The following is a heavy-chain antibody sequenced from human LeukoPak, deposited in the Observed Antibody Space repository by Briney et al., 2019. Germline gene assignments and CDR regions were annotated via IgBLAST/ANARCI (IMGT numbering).Heavy chain of an antibody. D-gene: IGHD2-2*02. CDR2: IKQDGSEK. Sequence: PGGSLRLSCAASGFTFSSYWMSWVRQAPGKGLEWVANIKQDGSEKYYVDSVKGRFTISRDNAKNSLYLQMNSLRAEDTAVYYCARVVPAAIGAFDIWGQGTMVTVSS. CDR1: GFTFSSYW. V-gene: IGHV3-7*01. CDR3: ARVVPAAIGAFDI. J-gene: IGHJ3*02.